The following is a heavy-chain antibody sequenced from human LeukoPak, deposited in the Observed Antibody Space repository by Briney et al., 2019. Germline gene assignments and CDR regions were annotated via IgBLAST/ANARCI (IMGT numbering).Heavy chain of an antibody. D-gene: IGHD2-21*02. Sequence: ASVKVSCKASGYTFTSYYMHWVRQAPGQGLGWMGIINPSGGSTSYAQKFQGRVTMTRDTSTSTVYMELSSLRSEDTAVYYCARGEISYCGGDCYSYYYYGMDVWGQGTTVTVSS. CDR1: GYTFTSYY. CDR2: INPSGGST. CDR3: ARGEISYCGGDCYSYYYYGMDV. J-gene: IGHJ6*02. V-gene: IGHV1-46*01.